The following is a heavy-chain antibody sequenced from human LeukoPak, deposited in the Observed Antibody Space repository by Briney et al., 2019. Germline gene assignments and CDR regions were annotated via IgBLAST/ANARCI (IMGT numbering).Heavy chain of an antibody. Sequence: ASVKVSCKASGYTFTSYYMHWVRQAPGQGLEWMGIINPSGGSTSYAQKFQGRVTMTRDTSTSTVYMELSSLRSEGTAVYYWARGRYYDSTDWYFDLWGRGTLVTVSS. CDR1: GYTFTSYY. D-gene: IGHD3-22*01. V-gene: IGHV1-46*01. CDR2: INPSGGST. J-gene: IGHJ2*01. CDR3: ARGRYYDSTDWYFDL.